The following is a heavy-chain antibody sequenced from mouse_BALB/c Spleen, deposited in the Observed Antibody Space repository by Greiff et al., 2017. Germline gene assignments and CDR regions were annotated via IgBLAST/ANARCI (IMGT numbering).Heavy chain of an antibody. D-gene: IGHD2-14*01. CDR3: TPYRYDDYFDY. V-gene: IGHV1-15*01. J-gene: IGHJ2*01. CDR2: IDPETGGT. CDR1: GYTFTDYE. Sequence: VQLQQSGAELVRPGASVTLSCKASGYTFTDYEMHWVKQTPVHGLEWIGAIDPETGGTAYNQKFKGKATLTADKSSSTAYMELRSLTSEDSAVYYCTPYRYDDYFDYWGQGTTLTVSS.